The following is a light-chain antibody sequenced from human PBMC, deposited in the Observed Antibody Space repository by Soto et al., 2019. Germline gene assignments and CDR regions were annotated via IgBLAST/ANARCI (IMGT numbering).Light chain of an antibody. CDR3: QQYGSSLFT. CDR1: QSVSSSY. V-gene: IGKV3-20*01. CDR2: GAS. J-gene: IGKJ3*01. Sequence: EMVWRQSPGTLSLSRGERATLSCRASQSVSSSYLAWYQQKPGQAPSLLIYGASSRATGIPDRFSGSGSGTDFTLTISRLEPEDFAVYYCQQYGSSLFTFGPGTKVAI.